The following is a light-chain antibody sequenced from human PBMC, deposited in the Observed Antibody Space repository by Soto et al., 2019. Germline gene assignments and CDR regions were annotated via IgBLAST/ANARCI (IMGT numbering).Light chain of an antibody. V-gene: IGLV2-14*01. CDR1: SSDVGGHKY. CDR3: NSYTSSSTWV. Sequence: QSVLTQPASASGSPGQSITISCTGTSSDVGGHKYVSWYQQHPGKAPKLMIYEVSRRPSGVSHRFSGSKSGNTASLTISGLQAEDEADYYCNSYTSSSTWVFGGGTKVTVL. CDR2: EVS. J-gene: IGLJ3*02.